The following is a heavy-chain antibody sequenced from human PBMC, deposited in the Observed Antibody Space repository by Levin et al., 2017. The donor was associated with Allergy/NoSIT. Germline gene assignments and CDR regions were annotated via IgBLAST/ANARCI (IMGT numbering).Heavy chain of an antibody. CDR2: ISYDGSNK. V-gene: IGHV3-30-3*01. Sequence: GGSLRLSCAASGFTFSSYAMHWVRQAPGKGLEWVAVISYDGSNKYYADSVKGRFTISRDNSKNTLYLQMNSLRAEDTAVYYCARGGIPGPRGYYYYYMDVWGKGTTVTVSS. CDR3: ARGGIPGPRGYYYYYMDV. D-gene: IGHD1-1*01. CDR1: GFTFSSYA. J-gene: IGHJ6*03.